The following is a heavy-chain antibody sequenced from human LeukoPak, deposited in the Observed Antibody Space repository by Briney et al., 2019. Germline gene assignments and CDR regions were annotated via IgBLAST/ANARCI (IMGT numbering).Heavy chain of an antibody. V-gene: IGHV3-48*04. CDR3: ARQQQQLWYD. J-gene: IGHJ4*02. D-gene: IGHD5-18*01. Sequence: PGGSLRLSCAASGFTFNTYNMNWVRQAPGKGLEWLSYISSSAGTTYYADSVKGRFTISRDNAKNSLYLQMNSLRAEDTAVYFCARQQQQLWYDWGQGTLVTVSS. CDR1: GFTFNTYN. CDR2: ISSSAGTT.